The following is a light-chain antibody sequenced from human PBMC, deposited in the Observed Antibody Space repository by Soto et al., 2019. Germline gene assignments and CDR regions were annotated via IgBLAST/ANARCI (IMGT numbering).Light chain of an antibody. CDR1: QSLRNN. CDR3: QQYNNWPWT. Sequence: IVLTKSPGPLSLSPGKRATLSCRASQSLRNNSLAWYQQKPGQAPRLLIHGASTRATGFPARFSGSGSGTDFTLTISSLQSEDFAVYYCQQYNNWPWTFGQGTKV. CDR2: GAS. J-gene: IGKJ1*01. V-gene: IGKV3-15*01.